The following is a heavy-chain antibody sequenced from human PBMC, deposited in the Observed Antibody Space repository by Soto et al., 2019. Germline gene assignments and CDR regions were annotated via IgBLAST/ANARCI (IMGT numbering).Heavy chain of an antibody. D-gene: IGHD6-19*01. V-gene: IGHV3-7*05. CDR3: ARCVGAVAGSN. J-gene: IGHJ1*01. Sequence: ESGGGLVQPGGSLRLSCVASGFTLSSYWMSWVRQAPGKGPEWVANIKGEGSEKYYADSVKGRFTISRDNAKNSLLLEMNSLRAEDTALYYCARCVGAVAGSNLGQGTLVTVSS. CDR2: IKGEGSEK. CDR1: GFTLSSYW.